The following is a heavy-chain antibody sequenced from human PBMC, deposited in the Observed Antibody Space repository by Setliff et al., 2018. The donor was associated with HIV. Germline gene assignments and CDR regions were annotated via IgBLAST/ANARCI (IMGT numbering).Heavy chain of an antibody. CDR1: GGSISSNNDH. CDR2: ISHSGNT. D-gene: IGHD3-22*01. CDR3: ARDPHYFDTSGYYSYFYFYF. V-gene: IGHV4-39*07. J-gene: IGHJ4*02. Sequence: SETLSLTCTVSGGSISSNNDHWGWIRQPPGKGLEWIGSISHSGNTYHNPSLQSRVTISLDMSKSQFSLKLRSMSAADTAVYYCARDPHYFDTSGYYSYFYFYFWGQGMLVTVSS.